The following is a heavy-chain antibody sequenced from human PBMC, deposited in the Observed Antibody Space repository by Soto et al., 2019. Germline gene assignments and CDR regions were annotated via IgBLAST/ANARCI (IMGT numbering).Heavy chain of an antibody. D-gene: IGHD2-15*01. J-gene: IGHJ6*02. CDR1: GFPFGDFG. CDR3: ARAYSGRLPRRADYYYAMDV. Sequence: GFPFGDFGMHWLRQAPGKGLEWVSAIGSADDPYYLGSVKGRFTISRENAKNSLYLQMNSLRAGDTAVYYCARAYSGRLPRRADYYYAMDVWGLGTTVTVSS. V-gene: IGHV3-13*05. CDR2: IGSADDP.